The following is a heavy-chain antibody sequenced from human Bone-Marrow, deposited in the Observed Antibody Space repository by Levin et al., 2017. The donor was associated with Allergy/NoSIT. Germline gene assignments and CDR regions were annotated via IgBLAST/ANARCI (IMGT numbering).Heavy chain of an antibody. Sequence: SETLSLTCTVSGDSIRSGNDYWSWIRQHPGKGLEWIGSNYYTGSTYYNPSLKSRATISVDTSKNQFSLSLRSVTTADTAVYYCAKMKEGQLLKGNWLDPWGQGTLVTVSS. V-gene: IGHV4-31*03. CDR2: NYYTGST. D-gene: IGHD4-23*01. CDR1: GDSIRSGNDY. CDR3: AKMKEGQLLKGNWLDP. J-gene: IGHJ5*02.